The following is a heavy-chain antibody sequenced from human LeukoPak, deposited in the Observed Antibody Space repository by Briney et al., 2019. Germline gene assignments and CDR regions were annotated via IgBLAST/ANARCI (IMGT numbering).Heavy chain of an antibody. J-gene: IGHJ4*02. CDR2: ISGIGGRA. CDR1: GLTFSSYA. Sequence: GGSLRLSCAASGLTFSSYAMTWVRKAPGKGLEWGSAISGIGGRAFYADFVKGRFTISRDNSKNTLYLQMNSLRAEDTAVYYCAKSSKAVMYYFDYWGQGTLVTVSS. V-gene: IGHV3-23*01. D-gene: IGHD3-16*01. CDR3: AKSSKAVMYYFDY.